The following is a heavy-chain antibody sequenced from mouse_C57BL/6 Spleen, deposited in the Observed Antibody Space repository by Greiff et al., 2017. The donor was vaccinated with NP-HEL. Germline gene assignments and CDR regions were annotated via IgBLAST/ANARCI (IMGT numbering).Heavy chain of an antibody. CDR1: GYTFTSYW. J-gene: IGHJ4*01. CDR2: IDPSDSYT. CDR3: ARKKNWGAMDY. D-gene: IGHD4-1*01. Sequence: VKLQESGAELVMPGASVKLSCKASGYTFTSYWMHWVKQRPGQGLEWIGEIDPSDSYTNYNQKFKGKSTLTVDKSSSTAYMQLSSLTSEDSAVYYCARKKNWGAMDYWGQGTSVTVSS. V-gene: IGHV1-69*01.